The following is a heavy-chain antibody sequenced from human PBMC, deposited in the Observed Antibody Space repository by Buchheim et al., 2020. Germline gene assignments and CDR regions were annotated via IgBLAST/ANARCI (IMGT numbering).Heavy chain of an antibody. CDR1: GFTFSTYG. CDR2: IWYDGSNK. Sequence: QVQLEESGGGVVQPGRSLRLSCAASGFTFSTYGMHWVRQAPGKGLEWVAVIWYDGSNKYYADSVKGRFTISRDNSKNTLYLQMNSLRAEDTAVYYCARDPLTLVRGEIGFDIWGQGT. V-gene: IGHV3-33*01. CDR3: ARDPLTLVRGEIGFDI. J-gene: IGHJ3*02. D-gene: IGHD3-10*01.